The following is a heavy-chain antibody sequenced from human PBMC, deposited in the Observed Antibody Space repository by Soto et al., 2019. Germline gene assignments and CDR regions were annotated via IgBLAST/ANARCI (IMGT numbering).Heavy chain of an antibody. CDR3: ARNADVAVAGDNWCDP. CDR1: GFTVSSNY. D-gene: IGHD6-19*01. J-gene: IGHJ5*02. Sequence: EVPLVESGGGLVQPGGSLRLSCAASGFTVSSNYMSWVRQAPGRGLEWVSVIYSGGSTYYADSVKGRFTISRDNSKNTLYLQMNGLRAEDTAVYYCARNADVAVAGDNWCDPWGQGTLVTVSS. CDR2: IYSGGST. V-gene: IGHV3-66*01.